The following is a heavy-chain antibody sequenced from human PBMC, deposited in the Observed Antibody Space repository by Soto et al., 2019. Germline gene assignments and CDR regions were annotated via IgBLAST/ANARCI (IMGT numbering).Heavy chain of an antibody. V-gene: IGHV3-23*01. J-gene: IGHJ4*02. CDR1: GFTFSSYA. Sequence: EVQLLESGGGLVQPGGSLRLSCAASGFTFSSYAMSWVRQAPGKGLEWVSAISGSGCSTYYADSVKGRFTSSRDKGKNTLYLQMNRLSADGTAVDDTAEERPYLLSPIDYWGQGTLVTVAS. D-gene: IGHD3-10*01. CDR2: ISGSGCST. CDR3: AEERPYLLSPIDY.